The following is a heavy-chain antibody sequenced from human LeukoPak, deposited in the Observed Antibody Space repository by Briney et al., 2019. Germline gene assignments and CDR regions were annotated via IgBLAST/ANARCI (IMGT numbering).Heavy chain of an antibody. CDR1: GYTFTSYD. CDR3: ARGGLRYFDWLFPDPNWFDP. CDR2: MNPNSGNT. D-gene: IGHD3-9*01. Sequence: ASVKVSRKASGYTFTSYDINWVRQATGQGLEWMGWMNPNSGNTGYAQKFQGRVTITRNTSISTAYMELSSLRSEDTAVYYCARGGLRYFDWLFPDPNWFDPWGQGTLVTVSS. V-gene: IGHV1-8*03. J-gene: IGHJ5*02.